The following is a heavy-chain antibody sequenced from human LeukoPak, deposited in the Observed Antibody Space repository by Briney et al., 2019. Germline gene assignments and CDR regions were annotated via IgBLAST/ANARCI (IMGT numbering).Heavy chain of an antibody. D-gene: IGHD3/OR15-3a*01. CDR2: IKLDGSEK. J-gene: IGHJ4*02. CDR3: ARDQYDTWSRRGNFDS. V-gene: IGHV3-7*03. CDR1: GFSFGKYW. Sequence: PGGSLRLSCVASGFSFGKYWMSWVRQAPGKGLEWVANIKLDGSEKNYVDFVKGRFTISRDNTKNSLYLQMNSLRAEDTAVFYCARDQYDTWSRRGNFDSWGQGTLVIVSS.